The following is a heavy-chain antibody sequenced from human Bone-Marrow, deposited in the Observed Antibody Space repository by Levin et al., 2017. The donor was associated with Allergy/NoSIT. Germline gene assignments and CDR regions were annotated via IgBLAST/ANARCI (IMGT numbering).Heavy chain of an antibody. CDR3: ASEVTMIVGGRAFDI. J-gene: IGHJ3*02. CDR2: INHRGST. Sequence: PSQTLSLTCAVYGGSFSGYYWSWIRQPPGKGLEWIGEINHRGSTNYNPSLKSRVTISVDTSKNQFSLKLSSVTAADTAVYYCASEVTMIVGGRAFDIWGQGTMVTVSS. CDR1: GGSFSGYY. D-gene: IGHD3-22*01. V-gene: IGHV4-34*01.